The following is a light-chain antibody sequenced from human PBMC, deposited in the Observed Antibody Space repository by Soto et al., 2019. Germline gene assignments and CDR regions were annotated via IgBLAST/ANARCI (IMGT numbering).Light chain of an antibody. CDR2: GAS. Sequence: IVLTHSPGTLSLSPGEIATRSCRASQSVSSSYLAWYQQKPGQAPRLLIYGASRRATGIPDRFSGGGSGTDFTLTISRLEPEDFAVYFCQQYAGPPTTFGQGTRLEIK. J-gene: IGKJ5*01. CDR1: QSVSSSY. V-gene: IGKV3-20*01. CDR3: QQYAGPPTT.